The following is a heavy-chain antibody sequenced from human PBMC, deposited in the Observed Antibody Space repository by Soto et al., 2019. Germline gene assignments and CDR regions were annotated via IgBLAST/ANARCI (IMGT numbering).Heavy chain of an antibody. CDR1: GFTCSSYL. CDR2: IKQDGSEK. V-gene: IGHV3-7*01. D-gene: IGHD2-2*01. CDR3: ARVGNCGSSPSCSTDRVYYYYGMDV. Sequence: GGALRLSCAASGFTCSSYLMSWVRQAPGKGLEWVANIKQDGSEKYYVESVKGRFTISRDNAKNSLYLKMNSLRAEDTAVYFCARVGNCGSSPSCSTDRVYYYYGMDVWGQGTTVTVSS. J-gene: IGHJ6*02.